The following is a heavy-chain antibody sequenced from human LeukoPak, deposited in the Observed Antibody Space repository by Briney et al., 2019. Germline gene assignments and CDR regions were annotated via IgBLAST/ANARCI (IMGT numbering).Heavy chain of an antibody. V-gene: IGHV3-23*01. Sequence: GGSLRLSCAASGFTFSSYGMSWVRQAPGKGLEWVSAISGSGGSTYYADSVKGRFTISRDNSKNTLYLQMNSLRAEDTAVYFCAGDSSSFGINFNYWGQGTLVTVSS. CDR3: AGDSSSFGINFNY. CDR2: ISGSGGST. CDR1: GFTFSSYG. D-gene: IGHD6-13*01. J-gene: IGHJ4*02.